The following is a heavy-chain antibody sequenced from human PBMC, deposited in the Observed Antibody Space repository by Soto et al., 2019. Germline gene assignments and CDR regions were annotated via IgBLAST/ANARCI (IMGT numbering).Heavy chain of an antibody. Sequence: ASVKVSCKASGYSFTVYYMHLVRQAPGQGLEWMGWINPNSGGTNYAQKFQGWVTMTRDTSISTAYMELSRLRSDDTAVYYCARCIAVAGTGYYYGMDVWGQGTTVTVSS. CDR1: GYSFTVYY. CDR2: INPNSGGT. J-gene: IGHJ6*02. CDR3: ARCIAVAGTGYYYGMDV. D-gene: IGHD6-19*01. V-gene: IGHV1-2*04.